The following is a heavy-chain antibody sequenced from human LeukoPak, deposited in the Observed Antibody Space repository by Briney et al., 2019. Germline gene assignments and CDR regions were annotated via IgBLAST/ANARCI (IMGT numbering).Heavy chain of an antibody. CDR3: ARVEYCSGGSCLDY. CDR2: IIPILGIA. J-gene: IGHJ4*02. D-gene: IGHD2-15*01. CDR1: GGPFSSYT. V-gene: IGHV1-69*02. Sequence: ASVKVSCKASGGPFSSYTISWVRPAPGQGLGWMGRIIPILGIANYAQKFQGRVTITADKSTSTAYMELSSLRSEDTAVYYCARVEYCSGGSCLDYWGQGTLVTVSS.